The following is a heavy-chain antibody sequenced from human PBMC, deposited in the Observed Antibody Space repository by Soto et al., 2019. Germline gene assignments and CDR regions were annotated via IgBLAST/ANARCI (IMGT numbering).Heavy chain of an antibody. V-gene: IGHV4-31*03. Sequence: QVQLQESGPGLVKPSQTLSLTCTVSGGSISSGGYYWSWIRQHPGKGLEWIGYIYYSGSTYYNPSLKSRVTISVDTSKNQFSLKLTSVTAADTAVYYCARAAILSPYGSGRNTYYYYYGMDVWGQGTTVTVSS. D-gene: IGHD3-10*01. CDR1: GGSISSGGYY. J-gene: IGHJ6*02. CDR2: IYYSGST. CDR3: ARAAILSPYGSGRNTYYYYYGMDV.